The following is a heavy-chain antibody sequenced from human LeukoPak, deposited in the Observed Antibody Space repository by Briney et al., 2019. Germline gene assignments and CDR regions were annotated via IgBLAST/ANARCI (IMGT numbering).Heavy chain of an antibody. CDR1: GGSISSSSYY. D-gene: IGHD3-10*01. CDR3: ASWATMVRGVIGAFDI. J-gene: IGHJ3*02. Sequence: PSETLSLTCTVSGGSISSSSYYWGWIRQPPGKGLEWIGSIYYSGSTYYNPSLKSRVTISVDTSKNQFSLKLSSVTAADTAVYYCASWATMVRGVIGAFDIWGQGTMVTVSS. CDR2: IYYSGST. V-gene: IGHV4-39*07.